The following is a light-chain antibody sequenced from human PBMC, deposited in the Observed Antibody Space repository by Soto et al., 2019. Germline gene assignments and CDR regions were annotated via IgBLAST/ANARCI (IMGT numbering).Light chain of an antibody. CDR3: QSFDNSRGAPDV. Sequence: QSVLTQPPSVSGAPGQRVTISCTGSSSNIGADYAVHWYRQLPGTAPKLLIYDTTNRPSGVPDRFSGSKSGTSASLAITGLQAEDEADYYCQSFDNSRGAPDVFGTGTKLTVL. J-gene: IGLJ1*01. CDR2: DTT. V-gene: IGLV1-40*01. CDR1: SSNIGADYA.